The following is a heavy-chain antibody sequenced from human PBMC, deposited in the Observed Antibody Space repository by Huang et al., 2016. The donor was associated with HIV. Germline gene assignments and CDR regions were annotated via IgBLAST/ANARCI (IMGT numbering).Heavy chain of an antibody. Sequence: QVQLVESGGGVVQPERSLRLSCAASGFTFSNHAMHWVRKAPGNGREWVAGISKDGGKHDYTDSVKAGFTISRDNSNNILYLEMKILKADDTAVYYCARDLQGRRPLNYFDHWGQGALVIVS. J-gene: IGHJ4*02. CDR2: ISKDGGKH. CDR3: ARDLQGRRPLNYFDH. D-gene: IGHD6-25*01. V-gene: IGHV3-30-3*01. CDR1: GFTFSNHA.